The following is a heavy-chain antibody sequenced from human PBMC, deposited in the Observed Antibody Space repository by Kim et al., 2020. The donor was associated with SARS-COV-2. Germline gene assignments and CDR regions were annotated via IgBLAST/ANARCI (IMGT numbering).Heavy chain of an antibody. CDR1: QYDFYYYW. D-gene: IGHD3-22*01. J-gene: IGHJ2*01. Sequence: GESLKISCRGSQYDFYYYWIGWMRQKPGKGLEWMGIVYPGDSDTRYSPSFEGQVTISVDESINTAYLEWTSLKASDSAIYYCARIHDSSGHEAYWHFDLWGPGTLVTVSS. CDR2: VYPGDSDT. V-gene: IGHV5-51*01. CDR3: ARIHDSSGHEAYWHFDL.